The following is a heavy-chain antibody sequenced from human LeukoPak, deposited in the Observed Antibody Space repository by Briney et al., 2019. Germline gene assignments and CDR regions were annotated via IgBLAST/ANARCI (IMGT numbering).Heavy chain of an antibody. D-gene: IGHD6-25*01. CDR3: ARHTRKGAAEVMDF. J-gene: IGHJ4*02. Sequence: SETLPLTCTVSGGPISGYYWSWIRQPPGKGLEWIAYIHYSGNTNYNPSLKNRVTVSVDTSKTQFSLRLSSVTAADTAVYYCARHTRKGAAEVMDFWGQGTLVTVSS. V-gene: IGHV4-59*08. CDR1: GGPISGYY. CDR2: IHYSGNT.